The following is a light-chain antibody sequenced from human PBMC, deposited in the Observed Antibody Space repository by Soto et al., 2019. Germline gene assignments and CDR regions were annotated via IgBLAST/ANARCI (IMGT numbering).Light chain of an antibody. CDR3: QQYGSSLWT. CDR2: GAS. CDR1: QSVSSNY. J-gene: IGKJ1*01. V-gene: IGKV3-20*01. Sequence: EIVLTQSPGTLSLSPGERATLSCRASQSVSSNYLAWYHHKPGQAPRLLIYGASSRATGIPDRFSGSGSGPDFTLTISRLEPEDFAVYYCQQYGSSLWTFGQGTKVEVK.